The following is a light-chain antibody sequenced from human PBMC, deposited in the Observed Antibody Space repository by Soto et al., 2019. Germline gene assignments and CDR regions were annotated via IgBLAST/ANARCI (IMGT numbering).Light chain of an antibody. V-gene: IGKV3-11*01. Sequence: EIVLTQSPATLSLSPGERATLSCRASQSIRNSLAWYQQKPGQAPRLLIYDASNKATGIPARFSGTGSGTDFTLTINNLEPEDFAVYYCQVRTNWSIAFGRGTRLEI. J-gene: IGKJ5*01. CDR2: DAS. CDR3: QVRTNWSIA. CDR1: QSIRNS.